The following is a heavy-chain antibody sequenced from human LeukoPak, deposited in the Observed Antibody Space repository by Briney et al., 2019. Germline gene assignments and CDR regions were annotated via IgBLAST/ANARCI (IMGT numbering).Heavy chain of an antibody. CDR2: INPNSGGT. D-gene: IGHD6-6*01. CDR1: GYTFTGYY. V-gene: IGHV1-2*04. J-gene: IGHJ3*02. CDR3: ASARIAASHDAFDI. Sequence: ASVKVSCKASGYTFTGYYMHWVRQAPGQGLEWMGWINPNSGGTNYAQKFQGWVTMTRDTSINTAYMELRSLRSDDTAVYFCASARIAASHDAFDIWGQGTMVTVSS.